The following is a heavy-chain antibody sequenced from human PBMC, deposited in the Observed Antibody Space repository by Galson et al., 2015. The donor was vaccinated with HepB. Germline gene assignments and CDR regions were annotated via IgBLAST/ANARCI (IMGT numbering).Heavy chain of an antibody. CDR2: IYYSGST. V-gene: IGHV4-59*01. Sequence: SETLSLTCTVSGGSISSYYWSWIRQPPGKGLEWIGYIYYSGSTNYNPSLKSRVTISVDTSKNQFSLKLSSVTAADTAVYYCARVGTVVTKRVFDYWGQGTLVTVSS. CDR1: GGSISSYY. CDR3: ARVGTVVTKRVFDY. D-gene: IGHD4-23*01. J-gene: IGHJ4*02.